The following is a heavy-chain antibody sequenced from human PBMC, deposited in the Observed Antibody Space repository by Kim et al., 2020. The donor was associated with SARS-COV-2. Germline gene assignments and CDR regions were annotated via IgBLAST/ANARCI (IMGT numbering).Heavy chain of an antibody. Sequence: SETLSFTCTVSGASIGTTNYYWGWIRQSPGKGLEWIGSISYSGTTYYNPSFESRVTISIDTSRNQFSLKLSSVTAADTAVYYCARPPRGISRRTFDIWGQGTMVTVSS. CDR2: ISYSGTT. CDR3: ARPPRGISRRTFDI. CDR1: GASIGTTNYY. J-gene: IGHJ3*02. V-gene: IGHV4-39*01. D-gene: IGHD3-3*01.